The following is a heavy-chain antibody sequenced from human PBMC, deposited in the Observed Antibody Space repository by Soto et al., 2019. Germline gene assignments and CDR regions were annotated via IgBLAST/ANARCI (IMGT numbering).Heavy chain of an antibody. CDR3: SRQGFGALHGLVDV. CDR1: GGSISNYY. V-gene: IGHV4-59*08. J-gene: IGHJ6*02. Sequence: QVPLQESGPGLVKPSETLSLSCTVSGGSISNYYWSWFRQTPGKGLEWIGYVHDSWASNYNPSLKSRVAISLDTSKRQFTLKLTSVTATDTAVYYCSRQGFGALHGLVDVWCQGTTVTVSS. CDR2: VHDSWAS. D-gene: IGHD3-10*01.